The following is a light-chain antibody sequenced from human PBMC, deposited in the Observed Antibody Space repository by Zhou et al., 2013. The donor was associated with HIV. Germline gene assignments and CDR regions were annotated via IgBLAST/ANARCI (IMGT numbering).Light chain of an antibody. V-gene: IGKV1-8*01. CDR3: QQSYNTPPT. Sequence: AIRMTQSPSSFSASIGDRVTITCRASQGISTYLAWYQQKPGKGPKLLIHAASTLQSGVPARFSGSGSGTDFTLIISCLQSEDFATYFCQQSYNTPPTFGGGTKVEIK. CDR2: AAS. J-gene: IGKJ4*01. CDR1: QGISTY.